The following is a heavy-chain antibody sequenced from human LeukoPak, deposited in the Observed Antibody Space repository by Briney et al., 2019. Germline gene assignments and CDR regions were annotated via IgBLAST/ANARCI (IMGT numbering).Heavy chain of an antibody. CDR1: GYTFTGYY. Sequence: ASVKVSCKASGYTFTGYYMHWVRQAPGQGLEWMGWINPNSGGTNYAQKFQGRVTMTRDTSTSTVYMELSSLRSEDTAVYYCARDGMATIGYWGQGTLVTVSS. CDR2: INPNSGGT. D-gene: IGHD5-24*01. CDR3: ARDGMATIGY. V-gene: IGHV1-2*02. J-gene: IGHJ4*02.